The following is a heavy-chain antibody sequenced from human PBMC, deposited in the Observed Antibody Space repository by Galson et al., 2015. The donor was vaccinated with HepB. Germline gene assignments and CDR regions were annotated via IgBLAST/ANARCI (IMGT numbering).Heavy chain of an antibody. D-gene: IGHD3-10*01. Sequence: SVKVSCKASGYTFTSYGISWVRQAPGQGLEWMGWISAYNGNTNYAQKLQGRVTMTTDTSTSTAYMELRSLRSDDTAVYYCARDILWDYYGSGSPLRDYYYGMDVWGQGTTVTVSS. CDR2: ISAYNGNT. J-gene: IGHJ6*02. CDR3: ARDILWDYYGSGSPLRDYYYGMDV. V-gene: IGHV1-18*04. CDR1: GYTFTSYG.